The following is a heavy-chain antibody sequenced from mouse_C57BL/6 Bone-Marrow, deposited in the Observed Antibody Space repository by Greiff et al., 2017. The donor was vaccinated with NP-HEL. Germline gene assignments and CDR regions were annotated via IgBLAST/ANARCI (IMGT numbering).Heavy chain of an antibody. V-gene: IGHV2-9-1*01. J-gene: IGHJ3*01. CDR3: ARNDYGPAWFAY. D-gene: IGHD1-1*01. Sequence: VQGVESGPGLVAPSQSLSITCTVSGFSLTSYAISWVRQPPGKGLEWLGVIWTGGGTNYNSALKSRLSISKDNSKRQVFLKMNSLQTDDTARYYCARNDYGPAWFAYWGQGTLVTVSA. CDR1: GFSLTSYA. CDR2: IWTGGGT.